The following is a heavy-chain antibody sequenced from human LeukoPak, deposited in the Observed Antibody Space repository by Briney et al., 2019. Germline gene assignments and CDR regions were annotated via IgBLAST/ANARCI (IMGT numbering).Heavy chain of an antibody. CDR1: GFTFSSYW. Sequence: GGSLGLSCAACGFTFSSYWMSWVRQAPGKGLEWVSAISGSGGSTYYADSVKGRFTISRDNSENTLYLQMNSLRAEDTAVYYCARVGSEGVTRDAFDIWGQGTMVTVSS. D-gene: IGHD5-18*01. V-gene: IGHV3-23*01. CDR3: ARVGSEGVTRDAFDI. J-gene: IGHJ3*02. CDR2: ISGSGGST.